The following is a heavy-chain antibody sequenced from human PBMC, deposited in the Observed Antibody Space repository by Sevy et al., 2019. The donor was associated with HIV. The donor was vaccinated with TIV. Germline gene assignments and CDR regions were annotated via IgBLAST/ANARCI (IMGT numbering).Heavy chain of an antibody. CDR2: INAGNGNT. Sequence: ASVNVSCKASGYTFTSYAMHWVRQAPGQRLEWMGWINAGNGNTKYSQKFQGRVTITRDTSASTAYMELSSLRSEDTAVYYCARTTYYYDSSGLFDPWGQGTLVTVSS. V-gene: IGHV1-3*01. D-gene: IGHD3-22*01. J-gene: IGHJ5*02. CDR3: ARTTYYYDSSGLFDP. CDR1: GYTFTSYA.